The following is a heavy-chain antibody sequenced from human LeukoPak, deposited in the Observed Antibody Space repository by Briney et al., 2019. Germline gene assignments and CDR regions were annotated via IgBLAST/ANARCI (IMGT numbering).Heavy chain of an antibody. J-gene: IGHJ4*02. Sequence: PGGSLRLSCAASGFTFSSYAMSWVRQAPGKGLEWVSSISRSGSTKYYADSVKGRFTISRDNSKNTLYLQMNSLRAEDTAVYYCARGGNDSGSYYKGPLYYFDYWGQGTLVTVSS. D-gene: IGHD3-10*01. CDR2: ISRSGSTK. V-gene: IGHV3-23*01. CDR3: ARGGNDSGSYYKGPLYYFDY. CDR1: GFTFSSYA.